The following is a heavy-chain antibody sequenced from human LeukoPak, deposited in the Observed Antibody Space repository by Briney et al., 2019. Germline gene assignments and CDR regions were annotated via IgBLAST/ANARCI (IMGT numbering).Heavy chain of an antibody. J-gene: IGHJ3*02. CDR1: GFTFDDYA. CDR3: ATPGELEYDFWSGYLLFAFDI. D-gene: IGHD3-3*01. Sequence: GGSLRLSCAASGFTFDDYAMHWVRQAPGKGLEWVSGISWNSGNIGYADSVKGRFTISRDNAKNSLYLQMNSLKTEDTAVYYCATPGELEYDFWSGYLLFAFDIWGQGTMVTVSS. CDR2: ISWNSGNI. V-gene: IGHV3-9*01.